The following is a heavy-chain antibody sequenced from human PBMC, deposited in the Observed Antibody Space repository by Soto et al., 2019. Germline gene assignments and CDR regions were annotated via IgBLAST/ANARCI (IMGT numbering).Heavy chain of an antibody. Sequence: QVQLVQSGAEVKKTGASVKASCKASGYTFTSFYMHWVRQAPGQGLEWMGIINPTSASTNYAQKFRGRVTMTRDTSTSTVYMELSSLRSGYTAVYYCVRGGLVSCSGGSCSFLFDYWGQGTLVTVSS. CDR1: GYTFTSFY. D-gene: IGHD2-15*01. V-gene: IGHV1-46*03. CDR3: VRGGLVSCSGGSCSFLFDY. J-gene: IGHJ4*02. CDR2: INPTSAST.